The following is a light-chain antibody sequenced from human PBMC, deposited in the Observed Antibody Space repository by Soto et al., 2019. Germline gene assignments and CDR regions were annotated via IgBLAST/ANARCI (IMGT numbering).Light chain of an antibody. V-gene: IGKV1-5*01. Sequence: DIQLTQSPSVLSASVGDTVTITCRASQALSNYLAWYQQKPGKAPKLLIYDASSLESGVPSRFSGSGSGTEFTLTISSLQPDDFATYYCQQYNSYWTFGQGTKVDI. CDR3: QQYNSYWT. J-gene: IGKJ1*01. CDR1: QALSNY. CDR2: DAS.